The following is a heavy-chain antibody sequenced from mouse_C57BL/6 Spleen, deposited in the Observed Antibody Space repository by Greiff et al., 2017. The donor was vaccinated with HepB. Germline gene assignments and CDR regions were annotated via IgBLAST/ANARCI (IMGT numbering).Heavy chain of an antibody. D-gene: IGHD2-1*01. Sequence: EVKLVESGPELVKPGASVKIPCKASGYTFTDYNMDWVKQSHGKSLEWIGDINPNNGGTIYNQKFKGKATLTVDKSSSTAYMELRSLTSEDTAVYYCAREGNHPYAMDYWGQGTSVTVSS. J-gene: IGHJ4*01. V-gene: IGHV1-18*01. CDR1: GYTFTDYN. CDR3: AREGNHPYAMDY. CDR2: INPNNGGT.